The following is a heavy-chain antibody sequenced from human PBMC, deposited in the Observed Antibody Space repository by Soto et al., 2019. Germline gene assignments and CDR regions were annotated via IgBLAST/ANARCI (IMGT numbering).Heavy chain of an antibody. CDR3: ERMDFDWLSPFDY. J-gene: IGHJ4*02. V-gene: IGHV3-66*01. Sequence: GGSLRLSCAASGFTVSSNYMSWVRQAPGKGLEWVSVIYSGGSTYYADSVEGRFTISRDNSKNTLYLQMNSLRAEDTAVYYCERMDFDWLSPFDYWGQRTLVTVSS. CDR1: GFTVSSNY. CDR2: IYSGGST. D-gene: IGHD3-9*01.